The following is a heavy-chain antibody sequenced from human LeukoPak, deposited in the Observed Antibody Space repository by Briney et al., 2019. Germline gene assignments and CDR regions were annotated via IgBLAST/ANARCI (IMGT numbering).Heavy chain of an antibody. CDR2: INPNSGGK. Sequence: ASVKVSCKASGYTFTGYYMHWVRPAPGQGLEWMGWINPNSGGKNYAQKFQGRVTMTRDTSISTAYMELSRLRADDTAVYYCARGVQLWLLAHWGQGTLVTVSS. D-gene: IGHD5-18*01. J-gene: IGHJ4*02. CDR3: ARGVQLWLLAH. V-gene: IGHV1-2*02. CDR1: GYTFTGYY.